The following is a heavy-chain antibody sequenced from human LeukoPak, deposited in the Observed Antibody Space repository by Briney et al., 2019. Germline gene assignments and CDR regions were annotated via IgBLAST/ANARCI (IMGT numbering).Heavy chain of an antibody. CDR3: ARGGPVLRYFDWAWFDP. Sequence: ASVKVSCKASGYTFTSYDINWVRQATGQGLEWMGWMNPNSGNTGYAQKFQGRVTMTRNTSISTAYMELSSLRSEDTAVYYCARGGPVLRYFDWAWFDPWGQGTLVTVSS. V-gene: IGHV1-8*01. CDR1: GYTFTSYD. D-gene: IGHD3-9*01. J-gene: IGHJ5*02. CDR2: MNPNSGNT.